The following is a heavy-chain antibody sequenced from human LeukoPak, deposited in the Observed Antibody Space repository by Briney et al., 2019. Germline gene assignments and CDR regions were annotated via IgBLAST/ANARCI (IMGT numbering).Heavy chain of an antibody. CDR1: GFTFDDYG. CDR3: ARDYYDSSGYLFDY. J-gene: IGHJ4*02. V-gene: IGHV3-20*04. Sequence: GGSLRLSXAASGFTFDDYGMSWVRQAPGKGLEWASGINWNGGSTGYADSVKGRFTISRDNAKNSLYLQMNSLRAEDTALYYCARDYYDSSGYLFDYWGQGTLVTVSS. CDR2: INWNGGST. D-gene: IGHD3-22*01.